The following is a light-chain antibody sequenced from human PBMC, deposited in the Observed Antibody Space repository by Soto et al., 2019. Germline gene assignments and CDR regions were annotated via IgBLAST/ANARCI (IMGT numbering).Light chain of an antibody. Sequence: QSVLTQPASVSGSPGQSITISCTGTSSDVGAYNFVSWHQQHPGKAPKLMIYNVYDRPSGISYRFSVSKSGNTASLTISGLQGEDEADYYCSSYAGSSNVFGTGTKATVL. CDR2: NVY. J-gene: IGLJ1*01. CDR3: SSYAGSSNV. CDR1: SSDVGAYNF. V-gene: IGLV2-14*03.